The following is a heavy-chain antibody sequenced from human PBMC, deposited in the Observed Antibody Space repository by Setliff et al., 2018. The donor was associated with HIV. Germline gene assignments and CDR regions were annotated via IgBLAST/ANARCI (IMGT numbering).Heavy chain of an antibody. D-gene: IGHD2-15*01. CDR3: ARDRHCSCGICYEPNWFDP. Sequence: ASVKVSCKASGGTFSSYAISWVRQAPGQGLEWMGGIIPIFGTTNYAQKFQGRVTITADESTSTAHMELSSLRSEDTAVYYCARDRHCSCGICYEPNWFDPWGQGTLVTVSS. J-gene: IGHJ5*02. CDR1: GGTFSSYA. V-gene: IGHV1-69*13. CDR2: IIPIFGTT.